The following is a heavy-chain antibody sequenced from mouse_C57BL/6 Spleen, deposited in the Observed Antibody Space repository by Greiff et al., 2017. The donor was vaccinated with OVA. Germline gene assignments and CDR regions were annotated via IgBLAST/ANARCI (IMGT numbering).Heavy chain of an antibody. V-gene: IGHV1-82*01. CDR2: IYPDDGDT. D-gene: IGHD1-1*01. J-gene: IGHJ3*01. CDR1: GYTFRSSW. CDR3: ARGDYGSRISY. Sequence: VQLQQSGPELVKPGASVKISCKASGYTFRSSWMNWVKQRPGKGLEWIGRIYPDDGDTNYNGKFKGKATLTADKYSSTAYMQLSSLTSADSEVYFCARGDYGSRISYWGEGTLVTVSA.